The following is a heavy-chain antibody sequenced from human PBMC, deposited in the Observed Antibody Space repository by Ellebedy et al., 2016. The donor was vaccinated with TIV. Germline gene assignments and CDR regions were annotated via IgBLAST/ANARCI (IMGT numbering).Heavy chain of an antibody. Sequence: PGGSLRLSCAASGFTFDDYGMSWVRQAPGKGLEWVSGINWNGGSTGYADSVKGRFTISRDNSKNSLYLQMNSLRTEDTALYYCAKVGSGSPHDYWGQGTLVTVSS. J-gene: IGHJ4*02. V-gene: IGHV3-20*04. CDR1: GFTFDDYG. D-gene: IGHD3-10*01. CDR3: AKVGSGSPHDY. CDR2: INWNGGST.